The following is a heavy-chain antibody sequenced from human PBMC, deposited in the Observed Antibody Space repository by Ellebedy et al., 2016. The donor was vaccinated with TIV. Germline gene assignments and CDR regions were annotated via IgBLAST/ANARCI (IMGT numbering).Heavy chain of an antibody. CDR3: AKGPSRSMRVSAAGTPNY. V-gene: IGHV3-23*01. CDR2: ISGSGGST. CDR1: GFTFSSYA. J-gene: IGHJ4*02. Sequence: GESLKISCAASGFTFSSYAMSWVRQAPGKGLEWVSAISGSGGSTYYADSVKGRFTISRDNSKNTLYLQMNSLRAEDTAVYYCAKGPSRSMRVSAAGTPNYWGQGTLVTVSS. D-gene: IGHD6-13*01.